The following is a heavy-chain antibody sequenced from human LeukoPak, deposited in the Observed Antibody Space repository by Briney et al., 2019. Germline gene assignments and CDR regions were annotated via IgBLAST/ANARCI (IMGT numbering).Heavy chain of an antibody. CDR2: IWYVGSNI. CDR1: GFTFSNYG. V-gene: IGHV3-33*01. J-gene: IGHJ3*02. D-gene: IGHD3-22*01. Sequence: GGSLRLSCAASGFTFSNYGMHWVRQAPGKGLEWVAVIWYVGSNIHYADSAKGRFTISRDNSKNTLYLQMSGLRAEDTAIYYCARSYDSSDDYYGAFDIWGQGTMVTVSS. CDR3: ARSYDSSDDYYGAFDI.